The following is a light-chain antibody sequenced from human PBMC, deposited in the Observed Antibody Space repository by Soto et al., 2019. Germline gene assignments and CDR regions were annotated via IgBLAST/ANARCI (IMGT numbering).Light chain of an antibody. CDR1: SSNIGSNT. CDR2: SNN. V-gene: IGLV1-44*01. CDR3: AAWDDSLNGWV. Sequence: QSVLTQPPSASGTPGQRVTISCSGSSSNIGSNTVNWYQQFPGTAPKLLIYSNNQRSSGVPDRFSGSKSGTSASLAISGRQSEDEAEYHCAAWDDSLNGWVFGGGTKLTVL. J-gene: IGLJ3*02.